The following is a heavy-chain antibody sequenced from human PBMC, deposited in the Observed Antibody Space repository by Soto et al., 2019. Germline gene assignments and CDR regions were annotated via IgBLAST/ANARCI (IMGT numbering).Heavy chain of an antibody. D-gene: IGHD6-19*01. V-gene: IGHV1-69*13. Sequence: SVKVSCKASGDTFSSYAISWVRQAPGQGLEWMGGIIPIFGTANYAQKFQGRVTITADESTSTAYMELSSLRSEDTAIYYCARRRSNSGWLNAFDIWGQGTMVTVS. CDR3: ARRRSNSGWLNAFDI. CDR1: GDTFSSYA. CDR2: IIPIFGTA. J-gene: IGHJ3*02.